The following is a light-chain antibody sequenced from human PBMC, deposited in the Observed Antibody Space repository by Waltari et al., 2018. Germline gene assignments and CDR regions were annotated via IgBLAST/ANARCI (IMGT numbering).Light chain of an antibody. J-gene: IGKJ4*01. CDR3: QQYGNSPFT. CDR1: QTVSSNY. CDR2: DAS. Sequence: EIVLTQSPATLSLSPGERATLSCGASQTVSSNYLAWYQHKPGLAPRLLIYDASDRPTGIPERFSGSGSETDFTLTINRLEPEDFAVYYCQQYGNSPFTFGGGTKVDIK. V-gene: IGKV3D-20*01.